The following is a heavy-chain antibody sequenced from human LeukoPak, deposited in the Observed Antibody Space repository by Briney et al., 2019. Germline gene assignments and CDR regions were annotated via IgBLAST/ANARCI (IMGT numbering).Heavy chain of an antibody. V-gene: IGHV3-7*01. Sequence: GGSLRLSCAASGITFSGYWMSWVRQAPGKGLEWVANIKQAGSEKSYVDSVKGRFTISRDNAKNSLFLQMNSLRAEDTAVYYCAKGGDDPRQNYYYYYMDVWGKGTTVTVSS. CDR3: AKGGDDPRQNYYYYYMDV. CDR2: IKQAGSEK. CDR1: GITFSGYW. J-gene: IGHJ6*03. D-gene: IGHD3-10*01.